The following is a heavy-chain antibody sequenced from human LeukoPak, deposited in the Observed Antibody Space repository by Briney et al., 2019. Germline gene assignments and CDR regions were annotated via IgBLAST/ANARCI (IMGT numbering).Heavy chain of an antibody. D-gene: IGHD4-11*01. CDR3: ARGVNYSNYPIVALDY. V-gene: IGHV1-46*01. J-gene: IGHJ4*02. CDR1: GYTFTSYY. Sequence: ASVTLSCTSSGYTFTSYYMHWVRQAPGQGLEWMGIINPSGGSTSYSQKFQGRVTMTRDTSTSTVYMELGSLRSEDTAVYYCARGVNYSNYPIVALDYWGQGTLVTVSS. CDR2: INPSGGST.